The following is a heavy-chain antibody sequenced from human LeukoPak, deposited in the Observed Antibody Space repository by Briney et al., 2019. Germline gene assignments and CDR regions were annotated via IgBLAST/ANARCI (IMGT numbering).Heavy chain of an antibody. J-gene: IGHJ4*02. CDR3: ARDDTAVAGTELDY. Sequence: GGSLRLSCAASGFTFSSYSMNWVRQAPGKGLEWVSYISSSSSTIYYADSVKGRFTISRDNAKNSLYLQMNSLRAEDTAVYYCARDDTAVAGTELDYWGQGTLVTVSS. CDR2: ISSSSSTI. D-gene: IGHD6-19*01. V-gene: IGHV3-48*04. CDR1: GFTFSSYS.